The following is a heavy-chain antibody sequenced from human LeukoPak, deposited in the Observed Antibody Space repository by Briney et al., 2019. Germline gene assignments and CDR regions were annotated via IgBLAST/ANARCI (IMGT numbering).Heavy chain of an antibody. D-gene: IGHD5-12*01. CDR2: IKPSGGST. V-gene: IGHV1-46*01. Sequence: ASVKVSCKASGYTFTGYYMHWVRQAPGQGLEWMGIIKPSGGSTSYAQKFQGRVTMTRDMSTSTVYMELSSLRSEDTAVYYCARGDGYSGYDSRYYYYYMDVWGKGTTVTVSS. J-gene: IGHJ6*03. CDR1: GYTFTGYY. CDR3: ARGDGYSGYDSRYYYYYMDV.